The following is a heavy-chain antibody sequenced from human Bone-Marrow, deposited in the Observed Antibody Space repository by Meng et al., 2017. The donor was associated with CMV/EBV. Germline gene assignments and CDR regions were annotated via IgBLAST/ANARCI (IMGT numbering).Heavy chain of an antibody. D-gene: IGHD3-3*01. CDR1: GCILSGYS. Sequence: GEALKISCAGSGCILSGYSVKWVRQAPGKGLEWISYISTRSRTVDYADSVKGRFNLSRSDDTSSLFLQLNSLSADAAAVYFCASANWFGVVRNYYYGMDVWGQGTAVTVSS. J-gene: IGHJ6*02. CDR3: ASANWFGVVRNYYYGMDV. V-gene: IGHV3-48*04. CDR2: ISTRSRTV.